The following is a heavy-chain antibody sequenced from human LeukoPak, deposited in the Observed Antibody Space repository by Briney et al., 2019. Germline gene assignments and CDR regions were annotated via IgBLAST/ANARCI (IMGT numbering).Heavy chain of an antibody. CDR3: ARTIVATSAIDY. CDR1: GGSISSYY. V-gene: IGHV4-59*08. Sequence: PSETLSLTCTVSGGSISSYYWSWIRQPPGKGLEWIGYIYYSGSTNYNPSLKSRVTISVDASKNQFSLKLSSVTAADTAVYYCARTIVATSAIDYWGQGTLVTVSS. D-gene: IGHD5-12*01. CDR2: IYYSGST. J-gene: IGHJ4*02.